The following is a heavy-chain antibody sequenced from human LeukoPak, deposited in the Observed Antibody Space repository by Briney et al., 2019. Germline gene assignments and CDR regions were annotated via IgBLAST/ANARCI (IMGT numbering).Heavy chain of an antibody. J-gene: IGHJ5*02. V-gene: IGHV4-34*01. CDR3: ARHEWSTTYYYGSGRRFDP. Sequence: PSETLSLTCAVYGGSFSGYYWSWIRQPPGKGLGWIGEINHSGSTNYNPSLKNRVTISVDTSKDQFSLKLSSVTAADTAVYYCARHEWSTTYYYGSGRRFDPWGQGTLVTVSS. D-gene: IGHD3-10*01. CDR2: INHSGST. CDR1: GGSFSGYY.